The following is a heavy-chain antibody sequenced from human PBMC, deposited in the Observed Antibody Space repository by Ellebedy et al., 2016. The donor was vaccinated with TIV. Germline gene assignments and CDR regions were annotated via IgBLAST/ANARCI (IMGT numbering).Heavy chain of an antibody. D-gene: IGHD3-16*01. CDR2: FYDGGNT. CDR3: AAPLTTFAFAPADFRDGYY. J-gene: IGHJ4*02. Sequence: MPSETLSLTCTVSGGSISSSHYYWGWSRQPPGKGQGGIGRFYDGGNTYFNPSLRSRVTIAVDTSKNQFSLNLSSVTAADTATYYCAAPLTTFAFAPADFRDGYYWGRGTLVTVSS. V-gene: IGHV4-39*01. CDR1: GGSISSSHYY.